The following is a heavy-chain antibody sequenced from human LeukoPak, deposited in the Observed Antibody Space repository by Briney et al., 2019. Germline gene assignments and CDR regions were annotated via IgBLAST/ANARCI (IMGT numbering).Heavy chain of an antibody. J-gene: IGHJ6*02. CDR2: INPNSGCT. V-gene: IGHV1-2*02. Sequence: GASVKVSCKASGYTFTGYYMHWVRQAPGQRLEWMGWINPNSGCTNYAQKFQGRVTMTSDTSISTAYMELSRLRSDDTAVYYCAREIENGSGSYYYYYGMDVWGQGTTVTVSS. CDR3: AREIENGSGSYYYYYGMDV. CDR1: GYTFTGYY. D-gene: IGHD3-10*01.